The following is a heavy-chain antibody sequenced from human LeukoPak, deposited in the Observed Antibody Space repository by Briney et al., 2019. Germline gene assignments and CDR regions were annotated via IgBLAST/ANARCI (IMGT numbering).Heavy chain of an antibody. J-gene: IGHJ4*02. D-gene: IGHD3-16*02. CDR2: IKQDGSEK. CDR1: GFTFSSYR. CDR3: ARVRPSKSLSY. V-gene: IGHV3-7*01. Sequence: GGSLRLSCAASGFTFSSYRMSWVRQAPGKGLEWVANIKQDGSEKYYVDSVKGRFTISRDNAKNSLYLQMNSLRAGDTAVYYCARVRPSKSLSYWGQGTLVTVSS.